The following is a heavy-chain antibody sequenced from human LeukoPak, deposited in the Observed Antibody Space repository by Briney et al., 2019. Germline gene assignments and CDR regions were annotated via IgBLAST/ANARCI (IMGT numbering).Heavy chain of an antibody. Sequence: SETLSLTCAVAGGSISSYYWSWVRQPAGKVLELIGRIYSSGSTNYNPSLNSRVTMSVDTSNNQFSLRLTSVTAADTAVYYCARGTTAAAGIFDCWGQGTLVTVSS. D-gene: IGHD6-13*01. CDR1: GGSISSYY. CDR3: ARGTTAAAGIFDC. J-gene: IGHJ4*02. V-gene: IGHV4-4*07. CDR2: IYSSGST.